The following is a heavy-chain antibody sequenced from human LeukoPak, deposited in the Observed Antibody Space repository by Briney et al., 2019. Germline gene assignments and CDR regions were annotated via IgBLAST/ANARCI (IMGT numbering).Heavy chain of an antibody. V-gene: IGHV3-23*01. CDR3: AKDSAL. J-gene: IGHJ4*02. CDR2: ISGSGRST. CDR1: GFIFSNYD. Sequence: GGSLGLSCVASGFIFSNYDMRWVRQAPGKGLEWVSSISGSGRSTYYAESVKGRFTISRDNSKNTLDLHMYSLRAEDTAVYYCAKDSALWGQGTLVTVAS. D-gene: IGHD3-10*01.